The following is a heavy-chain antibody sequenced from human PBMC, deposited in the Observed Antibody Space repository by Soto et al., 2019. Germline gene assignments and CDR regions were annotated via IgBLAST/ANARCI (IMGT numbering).Heavy chain of an antibody. Sequence: QVQLVQSGAEVKKPGASVKVSCKASGYTFTGYYMHWVRQAPGRRLEWMGWINPNSGGTNYAQKFQGRVIMTRDMSITTAYMELSRLRSDDTAVYYCARSGGSKAAADDCWGQGTLVTVSS. CDR2: INPNSGGT. D-gene: IGHD2-15*01. V-gene: IGHV1-2*02. CDR1: GYTFTGYY. CDR3: ARSGGSKAAADDC. J-gene: IGHJ4*02.